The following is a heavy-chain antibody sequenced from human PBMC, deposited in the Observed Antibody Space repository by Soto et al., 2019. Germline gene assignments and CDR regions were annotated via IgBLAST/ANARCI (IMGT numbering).Heavy chain of an antibody. CDR2: ISAYNGNT. CDR3: ARDDGGTTGGFDP. D-gene: IGHD1-1*01. Sequence: ASVKVSCKASGYTFTSYAMHWVRQPPGQGLEWMGWISAYNGNTNYAQKLQGRVTMTTDTSTSTAYMELRSLRSDDTAVYYCARDDGGTTGGFDPWGQGTLVTVSS. V-gene: IGHV1-18*01. CDR1: GYTFTSYA. J-gene: IGHJ5*02.